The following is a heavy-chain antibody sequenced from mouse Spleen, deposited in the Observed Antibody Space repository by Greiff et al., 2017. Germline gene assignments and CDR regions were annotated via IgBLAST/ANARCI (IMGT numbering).Heavy chain of an antibody. CDR2: INYDGSST. J-gene: IGHJ1*01. CDR3: AREGANWDWYFDV. CDR1: GFTFSDYY. Sequence: EVKLMESEGGLVQPGSSMKLSCTASGFTFSDYYMAWVRQVPEKGLEWVANINYDGSSTYYLDSLKSRFIISRDNAKNILYLQMSSLKSEDTATYYCAREGANWDWYFDVWGAGTTVTVSS. D-gene: IGHD4-1*01. V-gene: IGHV5-16*01.